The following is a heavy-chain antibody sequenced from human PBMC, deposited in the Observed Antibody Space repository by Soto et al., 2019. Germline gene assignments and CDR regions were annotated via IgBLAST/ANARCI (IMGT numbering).Heavy chain of an antibody. V-gene: IGHV3-30-3*01. CDR3: ARDRAYCGGDCLYYYYYGMDV. Sequence: SLRLSCAASGFTFSSYAMHWVRQAPGKGLEWVAVISYDGSNKYYADSVKGRFTISRDNSKNTLYPQMNSLRAEDTAVYYCARDRAYCGGDCLYYYYYGMDVWGQGTTVTVSS. D-gene: IGHD2-21*02. CDR1: GFTFSSYA. CDR2: ISYDGSNK. J-gene: IGHJ6*02.